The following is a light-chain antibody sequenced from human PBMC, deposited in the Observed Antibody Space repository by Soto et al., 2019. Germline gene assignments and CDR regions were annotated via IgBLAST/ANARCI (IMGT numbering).Light chain of an antibody. V-gene: IGLV1-44*01. Sequence: QSVLTQPPSASGTPGQRVTISCSGSSSNIGSNTVNWYRQLPGTAPKLLIYSNDQRPSGVPDRFSGSKSGTSASLAISGLQSEDEADYYCAAWDDSLNGWVFGGGTKLIVL. CDR3: AAWDDSLNGWV. CDR2: SND. J-gene: IGLJ3*02. CDR1: SSNIGSNT.